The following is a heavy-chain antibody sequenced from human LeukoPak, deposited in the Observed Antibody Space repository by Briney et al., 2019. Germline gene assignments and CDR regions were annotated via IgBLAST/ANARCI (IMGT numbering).Heavy chain of an antibody. CDR3: ARAGSSSWEYYYYMDV. CDR2: IYHSGST. D-gene: IGHD6-13*01. J-gene: IGHJ6*03. CDR1: GYSISSGYY. Sequence: SETLSLTCTVSGYSISSGYYWGWIRQPPGKGLEWIGSIYHSGSTYYNPSLKSRVTISVDTSKNQFSLKLSSVTAADTAVYYCARAGSSSWEYYYYMDVWGKGTTVTVSS. V-gene: IGHV4-38-2*02.